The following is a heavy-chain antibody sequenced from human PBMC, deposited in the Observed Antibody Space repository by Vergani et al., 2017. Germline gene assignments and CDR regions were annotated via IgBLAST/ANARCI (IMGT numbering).Heavy chain of an antibody. CDR3: AKQPYYYDSSGYAFDI. J-gene: IGHJ3*02. CDR2: ISGSGGST. Sequence: EVQLLESGGGLVQPGGSLRLSCAASGFTFSSYAMSWVRQAPGKGLEWVSAISGSGGSTYYADSVKGRFTISRDTSKNTLYLQMNSLRAEDTAVYYCAKQPYYYDSSGYAFDIWGQGTMVTVSS. CDR1: GFTFSSYA. D-gene: IGHD3-22*01. V-gene: IGHV3-23*01.